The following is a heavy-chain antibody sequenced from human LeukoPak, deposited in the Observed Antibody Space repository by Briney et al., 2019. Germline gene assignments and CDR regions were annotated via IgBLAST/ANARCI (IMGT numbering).Heavy chain of an antibody. CDR2: IYYSGST. D-gene: IGHD6-13*01. CDR3: ARQRQQLVKRIDY. CDR1: GGSISSSSYY. J-gene: IGHJ4*02. Sequence: SETLSLTCTVSGGSISSSSYYWGWIRQPPGKGLEWIGSIYYSGSTYYNPSLKSQVTISVDTSKNQFSLKLSSVTAADTAVYYCARQRQQLVKRIDYWGQGTLVTVSS. V-gene: IGHV4-39*01.